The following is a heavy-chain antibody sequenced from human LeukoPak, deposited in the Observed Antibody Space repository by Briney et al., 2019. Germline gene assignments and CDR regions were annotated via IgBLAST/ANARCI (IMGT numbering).Heavy chain of an antibody. J-gene: IGHJ5*02. CDR2: ISGSGGST. Sequence: GGSLRLYCAASGFTFSSYAMSWVRQAPGKGLEWVSAISGSGGSTYYADSVKGRFTISRDNSKNTLYLQMNSLRAEDTAVYYCVLLWFGTPFDPWGQGTLVTVSS. V-gene: IGHV3-23*01. D-gene: IGHD3-10*01. CDR1: GFTFSSYA. CDR3: VLLWFGTPFDP.